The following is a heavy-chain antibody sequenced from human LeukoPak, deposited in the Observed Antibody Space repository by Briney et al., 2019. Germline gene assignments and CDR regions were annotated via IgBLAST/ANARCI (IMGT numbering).Heavy chain of an antibody. CDR1: GFTFSSYS. V-gene: IGHV3-21*01. CDR2: ISSSSSYI. CDR3: ARTMTREYYDILTGYSINWFDP. Sequence: GGSLRLSCAASGFTFSSYSMNWVRQAPGKGLEWVSSISSSSSYIYYADSVKGRFTISRDNAKSSLYLQMNSLRAEDTAVYYCARTMTREYYDILTGYSINWFDPWGQGTLVTVSS. J-gene: IGHJ5*02. D-gene: IGHD3-9*01.